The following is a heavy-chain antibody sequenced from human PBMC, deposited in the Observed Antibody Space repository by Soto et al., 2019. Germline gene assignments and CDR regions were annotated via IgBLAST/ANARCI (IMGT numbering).Heavy chain of an antibody. CDR2: TIPIFDTT. Sequence: SVKVSCKAPGGTFSNYAITWVRQAPGQGLEWMGRTIPIFDTTNYAQKFQGRVTITADESTSTAYMELSSLRSEDTAVYYCARDLSIAAAGTPSSWFDPWGQGTLVTVSS. J-gene: IGHJ5*02. V-gene: IGHV1-69*13. CDR1: GGTFSNYA. CDR3: ARDLSIAAAGTPSSWFDP. D-gene: IGHD6-13*01.